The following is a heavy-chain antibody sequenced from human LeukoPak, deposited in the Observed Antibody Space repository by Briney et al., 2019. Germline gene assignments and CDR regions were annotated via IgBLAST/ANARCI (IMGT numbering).Heavy chain of an antibody. V-gene: IGHV3-23*01. CDR1: GFTFSNYA. D-gene: IGHD6-25*01. CDR3: AGEVITATAFDY. J-gene: IGHJ4*02. CDR2: ITSGYTT. Sequence: GGSLRPSCAASGFTFSNYAMSWVRQAPGKGLEWVSGITSGYTTFYADSVKGRFTISRDNAKNSLYLQMNSLRAEDTAAYYCAGEVITATAFDYWGQGTLVTVSS.